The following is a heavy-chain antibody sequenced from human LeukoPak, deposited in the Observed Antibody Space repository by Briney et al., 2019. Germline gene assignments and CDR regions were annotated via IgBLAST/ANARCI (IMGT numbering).Heavy chain of an antibody. Sequence: GGSLRLSCAASGFTVSTNYMSWVRQAPGKGLEWVSAIYSGGTTYYADSVKGRFTISSDNSKNTLYLQMNSLRAEDTAVYYCAKSYYYDSSGYYYWGQGTLVTVSS. CDR3: AKSYYYDSSGYYY. D-gene: IGHD3-22*01. J-gene: IGHJ4*02. CDR2: IYSGGTT. CDR1: GFTVSTNY. V-gene: IGHV3-53*01.